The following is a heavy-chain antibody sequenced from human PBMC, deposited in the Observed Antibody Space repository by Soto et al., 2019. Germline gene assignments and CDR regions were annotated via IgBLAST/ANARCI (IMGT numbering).Heavy chain of an antibody. Sequence: PSETLSLTCTVSGGSIISGGYYWSLIRQHPGKGLEWIGYIYYSGSTYYNPSLKSRVTISVDTSKNQFSLKLSSVTAADTAVYYCARVSRGTMFGVVTRTLDDWGQGTMGNVSS. V-gene: IGHV4-31*03. D-gene: IGHD3-3*01. CDR3: ARVSRGTMFGVVTRTLDD. J-gene: IGHJ4*02. CDR1: GGSIISGGYY. CDR2: IYYSGST.